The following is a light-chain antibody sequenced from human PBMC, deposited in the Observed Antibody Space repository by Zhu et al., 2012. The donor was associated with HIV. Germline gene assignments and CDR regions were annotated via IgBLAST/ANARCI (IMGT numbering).Light chain of an antibody. V-gene: IGKV3-20*01. J-gene: IGKJ4*01. CDR3: QLYGTSPPLT. CDR2: GAS. Sequence: EIVLTQSPGTLSLSLGESATLSCRASQSLSSTYLAWYQQKPGQPPRLLIYGASNRAADIPYRFSGSGSGTDFTLTISRLEPEDFVVYYCQLYGTSPPLTFGGGTKVEMK. CDR1: QSLSSTY.